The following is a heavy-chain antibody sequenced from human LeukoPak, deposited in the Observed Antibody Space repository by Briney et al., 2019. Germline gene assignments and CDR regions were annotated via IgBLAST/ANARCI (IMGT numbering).Heavy chain of an antibody. CDR1: GFTFSSYS. J-gene: IGHJ6*03. D-gene: IGHD3-22*01. CDR2: ISSSSSYI. Sequence: GGSLRLSCGASGFTFSSYSMDWVRQAPGKGLEWVSSISSSSSYIYYAGSVKGRFTISRDNAKNSLYLQMNSLRAEDTAVYYCARAFYDSSGYYRNYYYMDVWGKGTTVTVSS. CDR3: ARAFYDSSGYYRNYYYMDV. V-gene: IGHV3-21*01.